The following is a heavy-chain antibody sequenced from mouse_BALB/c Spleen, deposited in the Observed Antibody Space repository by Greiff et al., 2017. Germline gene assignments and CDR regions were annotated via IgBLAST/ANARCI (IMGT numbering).Heavy chain of an antibody. V-gene: IGHV5-6-2*01. J-gene: IGHJ4*01. Sequence: EVKLEESGGGLVKLGGSLKLSCAASGFTFSSYYMSWVRQTPEKRLELVAAINSNGGSTYYPDTVKGRFTISRDNAKNTLYLQMSSLKSEDTALYYCARHGYDAMDYWGQGTSVTVSS. CDR1: GFTFSSYY. CDR2: INSNGGST. CDR3: ARHGYDAMDY.